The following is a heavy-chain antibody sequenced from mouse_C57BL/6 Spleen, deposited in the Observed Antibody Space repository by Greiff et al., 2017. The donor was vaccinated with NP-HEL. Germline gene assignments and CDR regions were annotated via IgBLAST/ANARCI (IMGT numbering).Heavy chain of an antibody. CDR3: ARVREDSSYAMDY. CDR2: INPSSGYT. Sequence: QVQLQQSGAELARPGASVKMSCKASGYTFTSYSMHWVKQRPGQGLEWIGYINPSSGYTKYNQKFKDKATLTADKSSSTAYMHLSSLTSEDSAVYYCARVREDSSYAMDYWGQGTSVTVAS. D-gene: IGHD2-14*01. J-gene: IGHJ4*01. V-gene: IGHV1-4*01. CDR1: GYTFTSYS.